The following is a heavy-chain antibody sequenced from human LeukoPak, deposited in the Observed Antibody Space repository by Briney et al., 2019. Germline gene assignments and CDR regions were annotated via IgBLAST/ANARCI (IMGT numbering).Heavy chain of an antibody. D-gene: IGHD2/OR15-2a*01. Sequence: GGSMRLSCTASGFTLRNYWMHWVRQVPGKRLVWVSRISGDGSVTNYADSVQGRFTLSRDNAKNLLYLQNGSRYTTSSGRAVDYLDYWGHGTLVTVSS. CDR1: GFTLRNYW. V-gene: IGHV3-74*01. CDR3: YLDY. CDR2: ISGDGSVT. J-gene: IGHJ4*01.